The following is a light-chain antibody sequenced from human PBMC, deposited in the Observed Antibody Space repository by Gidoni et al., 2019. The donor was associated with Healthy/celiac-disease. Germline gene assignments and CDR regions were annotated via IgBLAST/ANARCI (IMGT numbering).Light chain of an antibody. V-gene: IGKV1-39*01. Sequence: DIQMTKTPSSLSASVGDRVTITCRASQTIRSYLNWYQQKPGKAPKVLIYAASSLQSGVPSRFSGSGSGTDFTLTISSLQPEDFATYYCQQSYSTPLTFGAGTKVEIK. CDR2: AAS. CDR1: QTIRSY. J-gene: IGKJ4*01. CDR3: QQSYSTPLT.